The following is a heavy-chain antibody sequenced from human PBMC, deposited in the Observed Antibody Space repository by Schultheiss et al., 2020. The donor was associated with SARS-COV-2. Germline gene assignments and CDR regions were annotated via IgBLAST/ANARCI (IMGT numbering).Heavy chain of an antibody. CDR2: IHSGGST. Sequence: GGSLRLSCAASGFTVRSNYMHWVRQAPGKGLEWVSVIHSGGSTYYAESVKGRFTISRDNSKNTLYLQMNSLRAEDTAVYYCAKDLVVVVPEEYYFDYWGQGTLVTVSS. J-gene: IGHJ4*02. D-gene: IGHD2-15*01. CDR3: AKDLVVVVPEEYYFDY. V-gene: IGHV3-66*01. CDR1: GFTVRSNY.